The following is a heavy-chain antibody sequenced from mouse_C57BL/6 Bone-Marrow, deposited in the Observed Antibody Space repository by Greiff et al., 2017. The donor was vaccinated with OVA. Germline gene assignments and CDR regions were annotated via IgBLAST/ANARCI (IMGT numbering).Heavy chain of an antibody. D-gene: IGHD2-2*01. CDR1: GYTFTSYW. V-gene: IGHV1-50*01. Sequence: QVQLQQPWAELVKPGASVKLSCKASGYTFTSYWMQWVKQRPGQGLEWIGEIDPSDSYTNYNQKFKGKATLTVDTSSSTAYMQLSSLTSEDSAVYYCARRWLPYYYAMDYWGQGTSVTVSS. CDR3: ARRWLPYYYAMDY. CDR2: IDPSDSYT. J-gene: IGHJ4*01.